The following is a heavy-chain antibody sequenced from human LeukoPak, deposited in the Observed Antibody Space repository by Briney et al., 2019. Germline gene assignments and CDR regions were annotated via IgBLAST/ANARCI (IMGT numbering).Heavy chain of an antibody. J-gene: IGHJ6*02. V-gene: IGHV3-21*01. Sequence: GGSLRLSCAASGFTLSSYSMNWVRQAPGKGLDGVSSISISSSYIYYADSVKGRFAISRDNAKNSLYLQMNSLRAATTAVSYCARDSRLLHFDWYVQGHGIYICGQGTTVTVSS. CDR3: ARDSRLLHFDWYVQGHGIYI. CDR1: GFTLSSYS. D-gene: IGHD3-9*01. CDR2: ISISSSYI.